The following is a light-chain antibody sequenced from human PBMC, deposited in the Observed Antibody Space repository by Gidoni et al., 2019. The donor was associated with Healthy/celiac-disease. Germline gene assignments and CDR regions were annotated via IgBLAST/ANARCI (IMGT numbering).Light chain of an antibody. CDR3: QQYNNWLWT. CDR1: QSVSNN. V-gene: IGKV3-15*01. CDR2: GAS. J-gene: IGKJ1*01. Sequence: EIVMPQSPATLSVPPGERATLACRASQSVSNNLAWYQQKPGQAPRLLIYGASTRATGIPARFSGSGSGTEFTLTINSLQSEDFAVYYCQQYNNWLWTFGQGTKVEIK.